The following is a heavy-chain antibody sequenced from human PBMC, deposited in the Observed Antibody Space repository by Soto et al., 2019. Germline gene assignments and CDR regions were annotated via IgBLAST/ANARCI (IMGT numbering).Heavy chain of an antibody. CDR1: GYTITSYD. CDR2: MNPNSGNT. D-gene: IGHD1-1*01. Sequence: ASVKVSCKASGYTITSYDINWVRQATGQGLEWMGWMNPNSGNTGYAQKFQGRVTMTRNTSISTAYMELSSLRSEDTAVYYCARRQMATTELHCWGQGTLVTVPS. CDR3: ARRQMATTELHC. J-gene: IGHJ4*02. V-gene: IGHV1-8*01.